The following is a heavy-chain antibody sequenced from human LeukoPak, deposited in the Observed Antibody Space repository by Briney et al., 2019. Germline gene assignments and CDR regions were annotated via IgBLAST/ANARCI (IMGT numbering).Heavy chain of an antibody. CDR2: INQDGSVK. CDR3: ARLWGDATIFDL. J-gene: IGHJ4*02. Sequence: GGSLRLSCAASGFTFSDYYMSWIRQAPGKGLEWVANINQDGSVKHYVDSVRGRFTVSRDNAENSLYLQTNSLRAEDTAVYYCARLWGDATIFDLWGQGTLVTVSS. V-gene: IGHV3-7*01. CDR1: GFTFSDYY. D-gene: IGHD5-12*01.